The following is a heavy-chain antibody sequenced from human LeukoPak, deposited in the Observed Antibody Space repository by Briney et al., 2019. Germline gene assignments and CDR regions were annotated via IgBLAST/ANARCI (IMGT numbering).Heavy chain of an antibody. V-gene: IGHV3-53*04. D-gene: IGHD3-22*01. CDR2: IYSGGST. CDR1: GFTVSSNY. J-gene: IGHJ6*02. Sequence: PGGSLRLSCAASGFTVSSNYMSWVRQAPGKGLEWVSVIYSGGSTYYADSLKGRFTISRHNSKNTLYLQMNSLRAEDTAVYYCARDLHYDSSGYPENGMDVWGQGTTVTVSS. CDR3: ARDLHYDSSGYPENGMDV.